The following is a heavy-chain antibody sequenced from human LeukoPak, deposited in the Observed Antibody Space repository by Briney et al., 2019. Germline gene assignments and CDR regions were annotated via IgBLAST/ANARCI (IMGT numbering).Heavy chain of an antibody. V-gene: IGHV4-59*01. CDR2: IYYSGST. CDR3: ASLGGLGSWNFGY. D-gene: IGHD3-10*01. J-gene: IGHJ4*02. CDR1: GGSISSYY. Sequence: SETLSLTCSVSGGSISSYYWSWIRQPPGKGLEWIGYIYYSGSTNSNPSLKNRVSVSLDTSKNQFSLKLTSVTAADTAVYCCASLGGLGSWNFGYWGQGTLVTVPS.